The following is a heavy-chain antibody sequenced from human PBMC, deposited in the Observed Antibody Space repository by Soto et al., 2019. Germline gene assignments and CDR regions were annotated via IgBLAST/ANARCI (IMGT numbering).Heavy chain of an antibody. CDR3: AKDGPIDYYDSSGPYYFDY. Sequence: GGSLRLSCAASGFTFSSYAMSWVRQAPGKGLEWVSAISGSGGSTYYADSVKGRFTISRDNSKNTLYLQMNSLRAEDTAVYYCAKDGPIDYYDSSGPYYFDYWGQGTLVTVSS. V-gene: IGHV3-23*01. J-gene: IGHJ4*02. CDR1: GFTFSSYA. CDR2: ISGSGGST. D-gene: IGHD3-22*01.